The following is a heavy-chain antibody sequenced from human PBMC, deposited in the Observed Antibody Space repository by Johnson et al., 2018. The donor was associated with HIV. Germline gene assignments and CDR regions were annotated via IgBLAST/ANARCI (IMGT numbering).Heavy chain of an antibody. CDR1: GFTFSDYD. D-gene: IGHD2-15*01. J-gene: IGHJ3*02. Sequence: EVQLVESGGGLVQPGGSLRLSCAASGFTFSDYDMHWVRQATGEGLEWVSAIGSAGDTYYPGSVKGRFTISRENAKNSLYLQMNSLRAGDTAVYYCARDRKWVGARSGDAFDIWGQGTMVTVSS. CDR2: IGSAGDT. V-gene: IGHV3-13*01. CDR3: ARDRKWVGARSGDAFDI.